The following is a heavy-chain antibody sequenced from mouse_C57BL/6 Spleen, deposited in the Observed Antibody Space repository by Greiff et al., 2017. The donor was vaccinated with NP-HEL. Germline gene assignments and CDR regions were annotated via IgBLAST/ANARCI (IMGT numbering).Heavy chain of an antibody. Sequence: QVQLQQPGAELVKPGASVKMSCKASGYTFTSYWITWVKQRPGQGLEWIGDIYPGSGSTNYNEKFKSKATLTVDTSSSTAYMQLSSLTSEDSAVYYCARQNYYYGSSYGFAYWGQGTLVTVSA. CDR3: ARQNYYYGSSYGFAY. CDR2: IYPGSGST. J-gene: IGHJ3*01. CDR1: GYTFTSYW. V-gene: IGHV1-55*01. D-gene: IGHD1-1*01.